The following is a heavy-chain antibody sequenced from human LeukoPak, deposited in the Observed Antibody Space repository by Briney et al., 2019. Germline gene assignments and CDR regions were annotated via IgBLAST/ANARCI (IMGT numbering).Heavy chain of an antibody. Sequence: ASVKVSCKASGYTFTGYYMHWVRQAPGQGLEWMGRINPNSGGTNYAQKFQGRVTMTRDTSISTAYMELSRLRSDDTAVYYCARGSYYYDSSGPNYYYYMDVWGKGTTVTVSS. D-gene: IGHD3-22*01. V-gene: IGHV1-2*06. J-gene: IGHJ6*03. CDR3: ARGSYYYDSSGPNYYYYMDV. CDR1: GYTFTGYY. CDR2: INPNSGGT.